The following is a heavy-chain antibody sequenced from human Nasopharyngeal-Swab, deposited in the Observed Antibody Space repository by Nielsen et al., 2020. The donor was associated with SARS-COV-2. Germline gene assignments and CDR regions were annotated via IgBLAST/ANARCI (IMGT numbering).Heavy chain of an antibody. CDR3: AHTTSANISYHYTYWFDA. D-gene: IGHD3-16*01. V-gene: IGHV2-5*02. J-gene: IGHJ5*02. CDR2: IYWDDKN. CDR1: GFSLTTTGVG. Sequence: SGPTLVKPTQTLTLTCSFSGFSLTTTGVGVGWIRQPPGKALEWLALIYWDDKNPYSPSLKSRLTITKDTSKNQVVLLLTNMDPVDTATYYCAHTTSANISYHYTYWFDAWGQGTLVTVSS.